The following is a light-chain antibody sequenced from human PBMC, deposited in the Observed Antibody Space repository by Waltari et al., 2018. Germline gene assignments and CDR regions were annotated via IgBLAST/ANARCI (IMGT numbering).Light chain of an antibody. CDR2: NAS. CDR1: QSVSNY. V-gene: IGKV3-11*01. J-gene: IGKJ4*01. Sequence: EIVLTQSPATLFLLPGERATLPCRASQSVSNYLAWYQQKTGQVPRLLIYNASNRATGIPARFSGSGSGTDFTLTISSLEPEDFAVYFCQQRSNWPLTFGGGTKVEIK. CDR3: QQRSNWPLT.